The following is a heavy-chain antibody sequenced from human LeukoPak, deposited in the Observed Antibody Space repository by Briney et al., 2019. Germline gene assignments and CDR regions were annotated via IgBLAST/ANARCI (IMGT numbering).Heavy chain of an antibody. CDR3: AKDLVYYGSGSYYNGNY. J-gene: IGHJ4*02. V-gene: IGHV3-23*01. CDR2: ISGSGGST. CDR1: GFTFSSYA. D-gene: IGHD3-10*01. Sequence: VPPGGSLRLSCAASGFTFSSYAMSWVRPAPGEGLEWVSAISGSGGSTYYADSVKGRFTISRDNSKNTLYLQMNSLRAKDTAVYYCAKDLVYYGSGSYYNGNYWGQGTLVTVSS.